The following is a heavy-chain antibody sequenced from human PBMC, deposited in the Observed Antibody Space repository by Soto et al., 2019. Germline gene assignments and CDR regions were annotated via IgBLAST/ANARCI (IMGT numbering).Heavy chain of an antibody. CDR3: ARVRVGYSNGWYYFDY. Sequence: PSETLSLTCTVSGGSVSSGSYYWSWIRQPPGKGLEWIGYIYYSGSTDYNPSLKSRVTMSVDTSKNQFSLKLSSVTAADTAVFYCARVRVGYSNGWYYFDYWGQGTLVTVSS. CDR2: IYYSGST. CDR1: GGSVSSGSYY. D-gene: IGHD6-19*01. J-gene: IGHJ4*02. V-gene: IGHV4-61*01.